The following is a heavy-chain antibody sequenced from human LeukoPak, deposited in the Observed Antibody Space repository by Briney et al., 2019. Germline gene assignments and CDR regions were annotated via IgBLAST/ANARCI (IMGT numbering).Heavy chain of an antibody. D-gene: IGHD2-2*01. V-gene: IGHV3-43*01. CDR2: ISWDGGST. CDR3: AKDRRFTSWGSGFYYYYMDV. CDR1: GFTFDDYT. J-gene: IGHJ6*03. Sequence: PGGSLRLSCAASGFTFDDYTMHWVRQAPGKGLEWVSLISWDGGSTYYADSVKGRFTISRDNSKNSLYLQMNSLRTEDTALYYCAKDRRFTSWGSGFYYYYMDVWGKGTTVTVSS.